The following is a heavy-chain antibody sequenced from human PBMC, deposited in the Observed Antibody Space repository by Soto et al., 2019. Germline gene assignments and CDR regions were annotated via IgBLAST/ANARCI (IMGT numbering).Heavy chain of an antibody. Sequence: QLQLQESGPGLVKPSETLSLTCTVSGGSISSSSYSWGWIRQAPGKGLEWIGSIYYSGSTYYNPSLKSRVTISLDTSKNQIALKLSSVTAADTAVYYCGRHRCSRTSCYGDYWGQGTLLTVSS. CDR3: GRHRCSRTSCYGDY. CDR2: IYYSGST. CDR1: GGSISSSSYS. D-gene: IGHD2-2*01. V-gene: IGHV4-39*01. J-gene: IGHJ4*02.